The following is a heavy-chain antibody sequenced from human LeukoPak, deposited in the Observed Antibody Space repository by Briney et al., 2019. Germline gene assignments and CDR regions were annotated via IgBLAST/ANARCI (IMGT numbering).Heavy chain of an antibody. D-gene: IGHD4-17*01. CDR1: GFTFSSYA. CDR3: AKELTTERTPGVDS. V-gene: IGHV3-23*01. J-gene: IGHJ4*02. CDR2: ISGSGGST. Sequence: GGSLRLSRAASGFTFSSYAMSWVRQAPGKGLEWVSAISGSGGSTYYADSVKGRFTISRDNSKKTLYLQVNSLRAEDTAVYFCAKELTTERTPGVDSWGQGTLVTVSS.